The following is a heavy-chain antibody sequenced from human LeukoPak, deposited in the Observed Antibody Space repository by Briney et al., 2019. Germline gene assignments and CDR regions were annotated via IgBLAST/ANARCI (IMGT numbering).Heavy chain of an antibody. D-gene: IGHD6-19*01. CDR1: GFTFGDYA. CDR3: TRVQQWLVLFDY. CDR2: IRSKAYGGTT. Sequence: GSLRLSCTASGFTFGDYAMSWVRQAPGKGLEWVGFIRSKAYGGTTDYAASVKGRFTISRDDSKSIAYLQMNSLKTEDTAVYYCTRVQQWLVLFDYWGQGTLVTVSS. V-gene: IGHV3-49*04. J-gene: IGHJ4*02.